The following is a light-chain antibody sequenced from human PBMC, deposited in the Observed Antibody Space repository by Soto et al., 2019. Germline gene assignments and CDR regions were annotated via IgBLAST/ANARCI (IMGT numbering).Light chain of an antibody. Sequence: NPLSQSPSTVSGSVGARVTITCRASQTISSWLAWYQQKPGKAPKLLIYKASTLKSGVPSRFSGSGSGTESTLTISSLQPDDFATYYCQHYNSYSEAFGQGTKVDIK. V-gene: IGKV1-5*03. CDR2: KAS. CDR3: QHYNSYSEA. J-gene: IGKJ1*01. CDR1: QTISSW.